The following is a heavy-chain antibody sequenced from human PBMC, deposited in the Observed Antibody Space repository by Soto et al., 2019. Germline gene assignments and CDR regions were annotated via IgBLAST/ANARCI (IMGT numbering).Heavy chain of an antibody. Sequence: PGGSLRLSCAASGLTFSSYAMHGVRQAPGKGLEWVAVISYDGSNKYYADSVKGRFTISRDNSKNTLYLQMNSLRAEDTAVYYCAREVSVAFFDYWGQGTLVTVSS. V-gene: IGHV3-30-3*01. D-gene: IGHD2-15*01. CDR1: GLTFSSYA. J-gene: IGHJ4*02. CDR2: ISYDGSNK. CDR3: AREVSVAFFDY.